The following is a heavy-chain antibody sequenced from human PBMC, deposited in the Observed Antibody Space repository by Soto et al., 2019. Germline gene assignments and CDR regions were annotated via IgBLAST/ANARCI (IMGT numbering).Heavy chain of an antibody. CDR2: IIPIFGTA. CDR1: GGTFSSYA. J-gene: IGHJ5*02. V-gene: IGHV1-69*01. CDR3: ASSGFGELPLYHWFVP. Sequence: QVQLVQSGAEVKKPGSSVKVSCKASGGTFSSYAISWVRQAPGQGLEWMGGIIPIFGTANYAQKFQGRVTITADESTSTAYMELSSLRSEDTAVYYCASSGFGELPLYHWFVPWGQGTLVTVSS. D-gene: IGHD3-10*01.